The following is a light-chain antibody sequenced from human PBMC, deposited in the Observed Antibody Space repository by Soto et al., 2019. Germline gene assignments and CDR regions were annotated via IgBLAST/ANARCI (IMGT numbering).Light chain of an antibody. CDR2: AAS. CDR1: QGISNY. Sequence: DIQMTPSPSTLSASIGDRVTITCQASQGISNYLNWYQQKQGKAPKLLIYAASTLQSGVPSRFSGSGSGTDFTLTISSLQPEDSATYYCQQSYGTPIIFGQGTRLEIK. J-gene: IGKJ5*01. V-gene: IGKV1-39*01. CDR3: QQSYGTPII.